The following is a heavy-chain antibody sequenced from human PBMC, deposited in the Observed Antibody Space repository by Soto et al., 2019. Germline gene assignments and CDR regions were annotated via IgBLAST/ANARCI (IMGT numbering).Heavy chain of an antibody. Sequence: EVQLLESGGGLVQPGGSLRLFCAASGFTFSSYAMSWVRQAPGKGLEWVSGISGSGGSTYYADSVKGRYTISRDNSKDTLYLQMNSLRAEDTAVYYCAKDPCPGSIAAAGTFDYWGQGTLVTVSS. V-gene: IGHV3-23*01. CDR3: AKDPCPGSIAAAGTFDY. D-gene: IGHD6-13*01. CDR2: ISGSGGST. J-gene: IGHJ4*02. CDR1: GFTFSSYA.